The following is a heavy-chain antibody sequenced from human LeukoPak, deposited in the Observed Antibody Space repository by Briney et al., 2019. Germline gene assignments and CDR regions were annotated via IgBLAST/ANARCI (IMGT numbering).Heavy chain of an antibody. CDR1: GGTFSSYA. V-gene: IGHV1-69*04. D-gene: IGHD2-15*01. J-gene: IGHJ5*02. CDR3: ARTSYCSGGSCYWFDP. CDR2: IIPILGIA. Sequence: SVKVSRKASGGTFSSYAISWVRQAPGQGLEWMGRIIPILGIANYAQKFQGRVTITADKSTSTAYMELSSLRSEDTAVYYCARTSYCSGGSCYWFDPWGQGTLVTVSS.